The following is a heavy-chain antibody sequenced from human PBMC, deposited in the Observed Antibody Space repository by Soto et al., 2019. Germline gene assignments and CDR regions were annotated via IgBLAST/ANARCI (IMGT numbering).Heavy chain of an antibody. Sequence: EVQLVESGGGLVQPGGSLRLSCVASGFIFNSYSMNWVRQAPGKGLEWISYINSGSTSVFYADSVKGRFSISRDNAKNSLYLQMNSLRAQDTAVDYCASSASPDAYWGQGTLVTVSS. CDR3: ASSASPDAY. CDR1: GFIFNSYS. CDR2: INSGSTSV. J-gene: IGHJ4*02. V-gene: IGHV3-48*01. D-gene: IGHD1-26*01.